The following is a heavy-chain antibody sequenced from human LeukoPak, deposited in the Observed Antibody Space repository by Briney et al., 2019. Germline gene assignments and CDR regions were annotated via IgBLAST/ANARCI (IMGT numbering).Heavy chain of an antibody. J-gene: IGHJ4*02. Sequence: SETLSLTCAVYGRSFSGYYWSWIRQPPGKGLEWIGEINHSGSTNYNPSLKSRVTISVDTSKNQFSLKLSSVTAADTAVYYCAREAPGPIWGQGTLVTVSS. CDR1: GRSFSGYY. CDR2: INHSGST. V-gene: IGHV4-34*01. CDR3: AREAPGPI.